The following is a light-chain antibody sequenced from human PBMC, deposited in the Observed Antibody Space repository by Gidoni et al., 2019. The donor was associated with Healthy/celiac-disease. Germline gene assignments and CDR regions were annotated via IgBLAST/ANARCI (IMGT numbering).Light chain of an antibody. CDR2: DAS. V-gene: IGKV3-11*01. CDR3: QQRSNWPPGYT. J-gene: IGKJ2*01. Sequence: EIVLTQSPATLSLSPGERATLSGRASQSVSSYLAWYQQKPGQAPRLLIYDASNRATCIPARFSGSGSGTDFTLTISSLEPEDFAVYYCQQRSNWPPGYTFGQGTKLEIK. CDR1: QSVSSY.